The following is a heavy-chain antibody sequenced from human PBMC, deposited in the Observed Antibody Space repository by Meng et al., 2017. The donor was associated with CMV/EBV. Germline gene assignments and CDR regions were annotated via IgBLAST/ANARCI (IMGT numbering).Heavy chain of an antibody. CDR3: ARAVVPAAITHFDY. CDR1: GYSFTSYW. CDR2: IYPGDSDT. J-gene: IGHJ4*02. D-gene: IGHD2-2*02. Sequence: GESLKISCKGSGYSFTSYWIGWVRLMPGKGLEWMGMIYPGDSDTRYSPSFQGQVTISADKSISTAYLQWSSLKASDTATYYCARAVVPAAITHFDYWGQGTLVTVSS. V-gene: IGHV5-51*01.